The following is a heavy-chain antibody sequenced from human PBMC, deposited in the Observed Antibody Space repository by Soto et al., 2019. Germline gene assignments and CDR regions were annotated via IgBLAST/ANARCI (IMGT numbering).Heavy chain of an antibody. CDR1: GDTFTSYA. CDR2: INAINGNT. CDR3: ARVTIFGVAFDY. V-gene: IGHV1-3*01. D-gene: IGHD3-3*01. Sequence: ASVKVSCKASGDTFTSYAISWVRQAPGQRLEWMGGINAINGNTNYSQKFQGRVTITRDTSASTAYMELSSLRSEDTAVYDCARVTIFGVAFDYWGQGTLVTVSS. J-gene: IGHJ4*02.